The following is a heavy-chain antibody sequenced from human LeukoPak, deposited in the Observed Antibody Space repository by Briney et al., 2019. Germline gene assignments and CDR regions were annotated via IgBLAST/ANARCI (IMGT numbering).Heavy chain of an antibody. CDR2: ISSSSSTI. CDR3: ARGPLYTSGWYEDGTIHLNY. Sequence: GSLRLSCAAPGFTFSSYSMTWVRQAPGKGLEWVSYISSSSSTIYYADSVKGRFTISRDNAKNSLYLQMNSLRAEDTAVYYCARGPLYTSGWYEDGTIHLNYWGQGTLVTVSS. V-gene: IGHV3-48*01. J-gene: IGHJ4*02. CDR1: GFTFSSYS. D-gene: IGHD6-19*01.